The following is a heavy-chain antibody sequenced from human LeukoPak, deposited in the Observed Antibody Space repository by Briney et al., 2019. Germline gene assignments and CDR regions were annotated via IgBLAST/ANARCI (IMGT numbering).Heavy chain of an antibody. CDR2: IYYSGST. CDR1: GGSISSYY. V-gene: IGHV4-59*08. J-gene: IGHJ3*02. Sequence: PSETLSLTCTVSGGSISSYYWSWIRQPPGKGLEWIGYIYYSGSTNYNPSLKSRVTISVDTSKNQFSLKLSSVTAADTAVYYCARLWKGYCRSTSCYDAFDIWGQGTMVTVSS. D-gene: IGHD2-2*01. CDR3: ARLWKGYCRSTSCYDAFDI.